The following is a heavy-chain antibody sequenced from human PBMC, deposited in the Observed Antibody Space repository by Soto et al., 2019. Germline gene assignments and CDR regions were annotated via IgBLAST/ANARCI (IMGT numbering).Heavy chain of an antibody. CDR2: IYPGDSDT. Sequence: GESLKISCKVSGYIFSSYWIGWVRQMSGKGLEWMGIIYPGDSDTRYNPSFQGQVTISADKSISTAYLQWSSLKASDSALYYCARHGITVGNSYSYYYGIDVWGQGTTVTVSS. V-gene: IGHV5-51*01. J-gene: IGHJ6*02. CDR3: ARHGITVGNSYSYYYGIDV. CDR1: GYIFSSYW. D-gene: IGHD1-26*01.